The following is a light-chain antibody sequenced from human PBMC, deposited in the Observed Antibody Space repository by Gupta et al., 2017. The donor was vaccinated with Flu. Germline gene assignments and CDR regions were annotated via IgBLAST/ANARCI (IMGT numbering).Light chain of an antibody. V-gene: IGLV1-44*01. J-gene: IGLJ2*01. CDR3: AAWDDSLNDLL. CDR1: SSNIGSHV. CDR2: TNN. Sequence: SVLTQPPSASGTPGQRVTISCSGGSSNIGSHVVDWYQQVPGTAPRLLIYTNNQRPSGVPDRFSGSKSGTSASLAISGLQSEDEADYFCAAWDDSLNDLLFGGGTKLTVL.